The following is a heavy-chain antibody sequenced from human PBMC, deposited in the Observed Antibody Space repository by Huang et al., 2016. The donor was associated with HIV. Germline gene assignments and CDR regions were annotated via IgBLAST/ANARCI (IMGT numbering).Heavy chain of an antibody. Sequence: EWVSGINWNNDNIGYADSVKCRFTISRDNAKNSLYLQMNSLRGEDTALYYCAKGTYYFDYWGQGTLVTVSS. V-gene: IGHV3-9*01. CDR2: INWNNDNI. J-gene: IGHJ4*02. CDR3: AKGTYYFDY.